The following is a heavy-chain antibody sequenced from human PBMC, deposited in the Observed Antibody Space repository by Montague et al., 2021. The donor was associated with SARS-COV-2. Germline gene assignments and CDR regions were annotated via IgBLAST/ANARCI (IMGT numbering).Heavy chain of an antibody. Sequence: SRSLSLSASAFTFSSYAMHWVRQAPGKGLEWVAVISYDGSNKYYADSVKGRFTISRDNSKNTLYLQMNSLRAEDTAVYYCARDLSGYSYGFDYWGQGTLVTVSS. CDR1: AFTFSSYA. J-gene: IGHJ4*02. V-gene: IGHV3-30-3*01. CDR3: ARDLSGYSYGFDY. CDR2: ISYDGSNK. D-gene: IGHD5-18*01.